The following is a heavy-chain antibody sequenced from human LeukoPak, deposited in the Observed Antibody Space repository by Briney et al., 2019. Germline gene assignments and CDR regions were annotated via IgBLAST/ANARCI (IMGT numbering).Heavy chain of an antibody. CDR2: IQEDGKKE. D-gene: IGHD1-7*01. V-gene: IGHV3-7*03. CDR3: AKAVITGTYDY. J-gene: IGHJ4*02. CDR1: GFTFTKFW. Sequence: GESLRLSCEASGFTFTKFWMSWVRQAPGKGLEWVANIQEDGKKENYVDSVRGRFTISRDNAKNSIYLQMNSLRVEDTAVYYCAKAVITGTYDYWGQGTLVTVSS.